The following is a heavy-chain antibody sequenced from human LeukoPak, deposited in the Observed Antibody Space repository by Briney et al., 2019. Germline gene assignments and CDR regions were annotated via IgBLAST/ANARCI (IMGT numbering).Heavy chain of an antibody. D-gene: IGHD6-13*01. CDR1: GFTFSTYG. CDR3: ARAAYSSTWYSRYFDL. J-gene: IGHJ2*01. Sequence: GGSLRLSCAASGFTFSTYGMHWVRQATGKGLEWVSGIGTAGEIYYPGSVKGRFTISRENAKSSLYLQMNSLRAGDTAVYYCARAAYSSTWYSRYFDLWGRGTLVTVSS. CDR2: IGTAGEI. V-gene: IGHV3-13*01.